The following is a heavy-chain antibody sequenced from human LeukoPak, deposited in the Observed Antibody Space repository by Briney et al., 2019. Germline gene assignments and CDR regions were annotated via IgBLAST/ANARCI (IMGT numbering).Heavy chain of an antibody. V-gene: IGHV5-51*01. Sequence: GESLKISCKGSGYSFSTYWIGWVRQMPGKGLEWMGVIYPGDSDTRYSPSFQGQVTISADKSISTAYLQWSSLKASDTAMYYCARPRGSSGWYFDQWGQGTLVTVSS. CDR1: GYSFSTYW. CDR2: IYPGDSDT. CDR3: ARPRGSSGWYFDQ. D-gene: IGHD6-19*01. J-gene: IGHJ4*02.